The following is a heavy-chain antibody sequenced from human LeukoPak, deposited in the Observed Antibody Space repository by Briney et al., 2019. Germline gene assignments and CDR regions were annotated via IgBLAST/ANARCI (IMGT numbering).Heavy chain of an antibody. V-gene: IGHV3-23*01. Sequence: GGSLRLSCAASGFTFNKYAMSWVRQSPGKGLEWVSAIGRSGANSYYATSVKGRFSVSRDNTKNTFHLQMNSLRAEDTAIYYCAKLQTAVVPAATLGFDSWGQGTLVTVSS. J-gene: IGHJ4*02. D-gene: IGHD2-2*01. CDR2: IGRSGANS. CDR1: GFTFNKYA. CDR3: AKLQTAVVPAATLGFDS.